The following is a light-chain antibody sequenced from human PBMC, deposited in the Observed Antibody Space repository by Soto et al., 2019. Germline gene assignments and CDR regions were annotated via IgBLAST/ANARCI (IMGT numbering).Light chain of an antibody. Sequence: SVLTPPAPVAGSPGQSIAISPPRNSSDVGAFNYVSWYQQHPGKAPKFMIFDVSSRPSGVSDRFSGSKSGNTASLTISGLQTEDEADYYCASYTTSSTYVFGTGTKVTVL. V-gene: IGLV2-14*03. J-gene: IGLJ1*01. CDR3: ASYTTSSTYV. CDR2: DVS. CDR1: SSDVGAFNY.